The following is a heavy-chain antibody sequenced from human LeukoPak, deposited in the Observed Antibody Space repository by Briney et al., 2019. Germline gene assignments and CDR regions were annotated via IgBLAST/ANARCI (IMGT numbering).Heavy chain of an antibody. CDR1: GFTFSSYA. CDR2: ISYDGSNK. D-gene: IGHD2-8*01. CDR3: ARDGRGLYRRYFQH. J-gene: IGHJ1*01. V-gene: IGHV3-30-3*01. Sequence: GGSLRLSCADSGFTFSSYAMHWVRQAPGKGLEWVAVISYDGSNKYYADSVKGRFTISRDNSKNTLYLQMNSLRAEDTAVYYCARDGRGLYRRYFQHWGQGTLVTVSS.